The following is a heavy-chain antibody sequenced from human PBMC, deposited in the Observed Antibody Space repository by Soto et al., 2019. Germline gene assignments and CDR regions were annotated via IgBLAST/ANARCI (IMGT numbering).Heavy chain of an antibody. CDR1: GGSISSGGYY. V-gene: IGHV4-31*03. CDR2: IYYSGST. Sequence: QVQLQESGPGLVKPSQTLSLTFTVSGGSISSGGYYWSWIRQHPGKGLEWIGYIYYSGSTYYNPSLKSRVTISVDTSKNQFSLELSSVTAADTAVYCCARVKPDFMEGYSSTHFDYWGQGTLVTVSS. J-gene: IGHJ4*02. D-gene: IGHD2-2*01. CDR3: ARVKPDFMEGYSSTHFDY.